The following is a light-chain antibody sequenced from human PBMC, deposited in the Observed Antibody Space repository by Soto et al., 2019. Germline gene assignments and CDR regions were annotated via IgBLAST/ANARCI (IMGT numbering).Light chain of an antibody. CDR1: SPNIGAGYD. Sequence: QLVLTQPTSVSGAPGQRVTISCTGSSPNIGAGYDVHWYQQLPDTAPKLLIYDNNSPPSGVPGRFSASKSGTSASLAITGLQAEDEGDYYCQSYDNSLSGSHVIFGGGTKVTVL. J-gene: IGLJ2*01. V-gene: IGLV1-40*01. CDR3: QSYDNSLSGSHVI. CDR2: DNN.